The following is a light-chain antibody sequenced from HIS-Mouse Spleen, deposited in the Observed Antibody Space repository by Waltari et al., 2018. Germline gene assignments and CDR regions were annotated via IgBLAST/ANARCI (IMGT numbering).Light chain of an antibody. CDR3: YSTDSSGNHRV. Sequence: SYELPQPPSVSVPPEQPARITCSGNALQKKYPYWYQQKPGQAPVLVIYEDSKRPSGIPERFSGSSSGTMATLTISGAQVEDEADYYCYSTDSSGNHRVFGGGTKLTVL. V-gene: IGLV3-10*01. J-gene: IGLJ2*01. CDR2: EDS. CDR1: ALQKKY.